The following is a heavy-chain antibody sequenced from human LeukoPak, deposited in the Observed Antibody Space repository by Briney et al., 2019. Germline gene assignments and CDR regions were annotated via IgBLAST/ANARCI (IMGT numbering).Heavy chain of an antibody. Sequence: GGSPRLSCTASGFTFGDYAMSWVRQAPGKGLEWVGFIRSKAYGGTTEYAASVKGRFTISRDDSKSIAYLQMNSLKTEDTAVYYCTRALADYVWGKRVYWFDPWGQGTLVTVSS. J-gene: IGHJ5*02. D-gene: IGHD3-16*01. CDR3: TRALADYVWGKRVYWFDP. CDR1: GFTFGDYA. V-gene: IGHV3-49*04. CDR2: IRSKAYGGTT.